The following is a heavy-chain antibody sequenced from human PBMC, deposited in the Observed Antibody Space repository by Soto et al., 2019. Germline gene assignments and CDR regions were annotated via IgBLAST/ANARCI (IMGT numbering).Heavy chain of an antibody. V-gene: IGHV1-3*01. Sequence: GASVKVSCKASGYTFTSYAMHWVRQAPGQRLEWMGWINAGNGNTKYSQKFQGRVTITRDTSAGTAYMELSSLRSEDTAVYYCARDRYDSSGYWSRPVAFDIWGQGTMVTVSS. CDR2: INAGNGNT. J-gene: IGHJ3*02. CDR1: GYTFTSYA. D-gene: IGHD3-22*01. CDR3: ARDRYDSSGYWSRPVAFDI.